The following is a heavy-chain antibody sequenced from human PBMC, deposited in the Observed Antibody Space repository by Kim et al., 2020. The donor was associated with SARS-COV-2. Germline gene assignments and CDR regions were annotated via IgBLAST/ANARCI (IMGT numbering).Heavy chain of an antibody. D-gene: IGHD2-21*01. J-gene: IGHJ3*02. Sequence: SETLSLTCTVSGGSISSGGYYWSWIRQHPGKGLEWIGYIYYSGSTYYNPSLKSRVTISVETSKNQFSLKLSSVTAADTAVYYCARDGGGEETVNLTRDAFDIWGQGTMVTVSS. CDR3: ARDGGGEETVNLTRDAFDI. V-gene: IGHV4-31*03. CDR2: IYYSGST. CDR1: GGSISSGGYY.